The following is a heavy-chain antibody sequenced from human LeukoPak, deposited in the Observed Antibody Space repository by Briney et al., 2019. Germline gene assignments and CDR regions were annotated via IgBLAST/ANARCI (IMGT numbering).Heavy chain of an antibody. J-gene: IGHJ4*02. CDR2: INPSGGST. D-gene: IGHD6-19*01. V-gene: IGHV1-46*01. CDR3: ARAPGSGWYERYVPDY. CDR1: GYTFTSYY. Sequence: ASVKVSCKASGYTFTSYYMHWVRQAPGQGLEWMGIINPSGGSTSYAQKFQGRVTLTRDSSTSTVHMELSSLRSEDTAVYLCARAPGSGWYERYVPDYWGQGTLVTVSS.